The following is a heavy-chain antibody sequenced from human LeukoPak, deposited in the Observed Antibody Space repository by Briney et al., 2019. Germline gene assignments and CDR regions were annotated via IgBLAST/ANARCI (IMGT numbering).Heavy chain of an antibody. D-gene: IGHD6-19*01. V-gene: IGHV3-9*01. CDR3: EKGPGNSSGWYNYYFDY. CDR1: GFTFDDYA. CDR2: ISWNSGSI. J-gene: IGHJ4*02. Sequence: GGSLRLSCAASGFTFDDYAMHWVRQAPGKGLEWVSGISWNSGSIGYADSVKGRFTISRDNAKNSLYLQMNSLRAEDTALYYCEKGPGNSSGWYNYYFDYWAQEPLVTVS.